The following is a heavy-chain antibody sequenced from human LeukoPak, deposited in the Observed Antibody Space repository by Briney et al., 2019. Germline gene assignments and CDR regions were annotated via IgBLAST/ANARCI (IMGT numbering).Heavy chain of an antibody. J-gene: IGHJ4*02. CDR1: GGSFSGYY. Sequence: PSETLSLTCAVYGGSFSGYYWSWIRQPPGKGLEWIGEINHSGSTNYNPSLKSRVTISVDTSKNQFSLKLSSVTAADTAVYYCAREHASYGSGSYYLALRPHYFDYWGQGTLVTVSS. V-gene: IGHV4-34*01. CDR3: AREHASYGSGSYYLALRPHYFDY. CDR2: INHSGST. D-gene: IGHD3-10*01.